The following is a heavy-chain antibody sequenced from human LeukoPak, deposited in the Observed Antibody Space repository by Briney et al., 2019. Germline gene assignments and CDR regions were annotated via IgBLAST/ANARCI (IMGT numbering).Heavy chain of an antibody. Sequence: SGPTLVKPTQTLTLTCTLSGFSLSTSGVGVGWIRQPPGKALEWLALIYWDDDKRYSPSLKSRLTITKDTSKNQVVLTMTNMDPVDTATYYCAHRLQSGAGGRFDPWGQGTLVTVSS. CDR1: GFSLSTSGVG. CDR3: AHRLQSGAGGRFDP. V-gene: IGHV2-5*02. CDR2: IYWDDDK. J-gene: IGHJ5*02.